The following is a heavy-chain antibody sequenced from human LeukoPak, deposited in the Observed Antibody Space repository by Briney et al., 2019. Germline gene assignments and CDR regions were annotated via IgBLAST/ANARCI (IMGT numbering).Heavy chain of an antibody. V-gene: IGHV3-30-3*01. D-gene: IGHD2-2*01. J-gene: IGHJ6*03. CDR1: GFTFSSYA. Sequence: GRSLRLSCAASGFTFSSYAMHWVRQAPGKGLEGVAVISYDGSNKYYADSVKGRFTISRDNAKNSLYLQMNSLRAEDTAVYYCARDGVGYCSSTSCYGMTNYYYYYMDVWGEGTTVTVSS. CDR2: ISYDGSNK. CDR3: ARDGVGYCSSTSCYGMTNYYYYYMDV.